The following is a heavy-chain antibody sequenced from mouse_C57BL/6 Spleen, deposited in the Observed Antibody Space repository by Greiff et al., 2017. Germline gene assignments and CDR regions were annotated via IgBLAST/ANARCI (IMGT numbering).Heavy chain of an antibody. CDR2: IDPETGGT. V-gene: IGHV1-15*01. Sequence: QVQLQQSGAELVRPGASVTLSCKASGYTFTDYEMHWVKQTPVHGLEWIGAIDPETGGTAYNQKFKGKAILTADKSSSTAYMELRSLTSEDSAAYYCTWGGSSYNYWGQGTARTVSS. J-gene: IGHJ2*01. D-gene: IGHD1-1*01. CDR1: GYTFTDYE. CDR3: TWGGSSYNY.